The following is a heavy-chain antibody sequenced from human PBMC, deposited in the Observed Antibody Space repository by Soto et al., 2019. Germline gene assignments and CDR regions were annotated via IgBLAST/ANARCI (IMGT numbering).Heavy chain of an antibody. D-gene: IGHD2-15*01. CDR1: GGSISSGEYY. Sequence: PSETLSLTCTVSGGSISSGEYYWTWIRQPPGKGLEWIGYISYSGSTHYSPSLKSRVSITVDTSKNQFSLKLSSVTAADTAMYYCARDGERYCSDCWFDSWGQGTLVTVSS. CDR3: ARDGERYCSDCWFDS. V-gene: IGHV4-30-4*02. CDR2: ISYSGST. J-gene: IGHJ5*01.